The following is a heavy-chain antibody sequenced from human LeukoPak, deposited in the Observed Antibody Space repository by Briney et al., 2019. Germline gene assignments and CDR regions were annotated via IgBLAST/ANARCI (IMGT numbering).Heavy chain of an antibody. Sequence: PSETLSLTCAVYGGSFSDYFWGWIRQPPGKGLEWIGEINHSGRTYYNPSLKSRVTISVDTSKNQFSLNLSSVTAADTAVYYCGRDVVVVPAAIHFGMDLWGQGTPVTV. V-gene: IGHV4-34*01. D-gene: IGHD2-2*01. CDR3: GRDVVVVPAAIHFGMDL. CDR2: INHSGRT. J-gene: IGHJ6*02. CDR1: GGSFSDYF.